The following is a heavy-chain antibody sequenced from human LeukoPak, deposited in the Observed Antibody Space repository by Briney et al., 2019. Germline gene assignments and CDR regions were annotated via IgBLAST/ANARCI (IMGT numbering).Heavy chain of an antibody. CDR3: TRDRGAYNLYDY. Sequence: PGGSLRLSCAASGFTFSSYSMNWVRQAPGKGLEWVSSISSSSSYIYYADSVKGRFTISRDNAKNSLYLQMNSLRAEDTAVYHCTRDRGAYNLYDYWGRGTLVTVSS. CDR1: GFTFSSYS. CDR2: ISSSSSYI. D-gene: IGHD1-1*01. J-gene: IGHJ4*02. V-gene: IGHV3-21*01.